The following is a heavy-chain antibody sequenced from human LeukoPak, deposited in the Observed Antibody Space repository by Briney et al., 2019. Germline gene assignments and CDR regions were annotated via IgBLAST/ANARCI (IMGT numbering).Heavy chain of an antibody. J-gene: IGHJ4*02. CDR3: AKHEYSSSWYPTEVFDY. CDR1: GFTFSSYS. Sequence: AGGSLRLSCAASGFTFSSYSMSWVRQAPGKGLEWVSAISGSGGSTYYADSVKGRFTISRDNSKNTLYLQMNSLRAEDTAVYYCAKHEYSSSWYPTEVFDYWGQGTLVTVSS. D-gene: IGHD6-13*01. CDR2: ISGSGGST. V-gene: IGHV3-23*01.